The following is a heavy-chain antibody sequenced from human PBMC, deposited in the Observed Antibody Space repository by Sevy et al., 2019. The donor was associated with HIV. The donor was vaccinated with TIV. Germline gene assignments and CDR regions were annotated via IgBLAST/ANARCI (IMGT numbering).Heavy chain of an antibody. J-gene: IGHJ4*02. CDR2: ISSSSSTI. D-gene: IGHD3-10*01. CDR1: GFTFSSYS. Sequence: GGSLRLSCAASGFTFSSYSMNWVRQAPGKGLEWVSYISSSSSTIYYADSVKGRFAISRDNSQNTAFLQMNSLRAEDTGVYYCATNMVHAGAYDSYFNFWGQGSLVTVSS. V-gene: IGHV3-48*01. CDR3: ATNMVHAGAYDSYFNF.